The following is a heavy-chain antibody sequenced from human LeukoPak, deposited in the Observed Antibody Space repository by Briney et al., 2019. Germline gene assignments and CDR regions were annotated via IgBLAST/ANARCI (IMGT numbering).Heavy chain of an antibody. CDR3: ARDLDCSGGSCYSGGVAFDI. D-gene: IGHD2-15*01. CDR2: ISVYNGNT. V-gene: IGHV1-18*01. Sequence: ASVKVSCKASGYTFTSYGISWVRQAPGQGLEWMGWISVYNGNTNYAQKLQGRVTMTTDTSTSTAYMELRSLRSDDPAVYYCARDLDCSGGSCYSGGVAFDIWGQGTMVTVSS. CDR1: GYTFTSYG. J-gene: IGHJ3*02.